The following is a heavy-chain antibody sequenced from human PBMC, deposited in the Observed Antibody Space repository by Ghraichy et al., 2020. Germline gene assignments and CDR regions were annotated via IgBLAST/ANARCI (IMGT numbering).Heavy chain of an antibody. J-gene: IGHJ3*01. Sequence: LSLTCEASGFKFTNYGMHWVRQAPGKGLEWVAVIFYDGTNQFYRDSVEVRFTITRDNSKNTLYLEMNSLRPEDTAVYYCAKDQAITVSGVIKPDAFDVWGKGTMVTVSS. CDR1: GFKFTNYG. D-gene: IGHD3-3*01. CDR3: AKDQAITVSGVIKPDAFDV. V-gene: IGHV3-30*18. CDR2: IFYDGTNQ.